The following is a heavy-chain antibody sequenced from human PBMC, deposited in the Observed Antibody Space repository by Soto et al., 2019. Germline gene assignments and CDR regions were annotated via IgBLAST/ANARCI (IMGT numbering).Heavy chain of an antibody. V-gene: IGHV3-74*01. J-gene: IGHJ4*02. CDR2: VDPGATRT. Sequence: EVLLVESGGGLVQPGGSLRLSCAASGFTFSNYWMHWVRQAPGKGLVWVSRVDPGATRTDYADSVGGRFTVSRDDAENTLHLQMDSLTAEDTGVYYCGRGGQGLADYWGQGTLVTVSS. D-gene: IGHD3-10*01. CDR1: GFTFSNYW. CDR3: GRGGQGLADY.